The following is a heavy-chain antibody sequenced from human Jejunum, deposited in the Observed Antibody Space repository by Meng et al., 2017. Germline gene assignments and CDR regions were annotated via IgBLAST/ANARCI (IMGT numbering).Heavy chain of an antibody. CDR3: ARDWVAVTD. V-gene: IGHV3-33*01. J-gene: IGHJ4*02. Sequence: QVQVVESGGGVGLPGRSLRLSCAASGFTLRNYGMHWVRQAPGKGLELVALLWSDESNQNYADSVKGRFTISKDSSKNTLYLQMNSLKVEDTAVYYCARDWVAVTDWGQGTLVTVSS. CDR1: GFTLRNYG. D-gene: IGHD6-19*01. CDR2: LWSDESNQ.